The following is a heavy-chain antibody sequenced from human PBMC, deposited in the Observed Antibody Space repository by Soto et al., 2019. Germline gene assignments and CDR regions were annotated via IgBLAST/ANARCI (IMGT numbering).Heavy chain of an antibody. CDR1: GYTFTSYD. CDR2: MNPNSGNT. D-gene: IGHD4-17*01. V-gene: IGHV1-8*01. J-gene: IGHJ2*01. Sequence: ASVKVSCKASGYTFTSYDINWVRQATGQGLEWMGWMNPNSGNTGYAQKFQGRVTMTRNTSISTAYMELSSLRSEDTAVYYCARPLIPREYRPTTVTPYWYFDLWGRGTLVTVSS. CDR3: ARPLIPREYRPTTVTPYWYFDL.